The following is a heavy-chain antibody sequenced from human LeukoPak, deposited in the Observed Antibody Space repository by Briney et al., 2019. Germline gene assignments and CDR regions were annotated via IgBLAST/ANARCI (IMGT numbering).Heavy chain of an antibody. J-gene: IGHJ5*01. V-gene: IGHV4-59*08. CDR2: IYYSGST. CDR3: ASAPYYDFWSGYYMTGWFDF. Sequence: SETLSLTCTVSGGSISSYYWSWIRQPPGKGLEWIGYIYYSGSTDYNSSLKSRVTISVDTSKKQFSLKLSSVTAADTAVYYCASAPYYDFWSGYYMTGWFDFWGQGTLVTVSS. CDR1: GGSISSYY. D-gene: IGHD3-3*01.